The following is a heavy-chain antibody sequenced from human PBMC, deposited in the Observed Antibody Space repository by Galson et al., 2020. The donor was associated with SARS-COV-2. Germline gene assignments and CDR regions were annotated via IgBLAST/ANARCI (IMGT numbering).Heavy chain of an antibody. J-gene: IGHJ4*02. CDR1: GFTFSSYG. D-gene: IGHD2-21*01. CDR2: IWYDGSNK. V-gene: IGHV3-33*01. CDR3: ARDQVVGTNPYFDY. Sequence: GGSLRLSCAASGFTFSSYGMHWVRQAPGKGLEWVAVIWYDGSNKYDADSVKGRFTISRDNSKNTLYLQMNSLRAEDTAVYYCARDQVVGTNPYFDYWGQGTLVTVSS.